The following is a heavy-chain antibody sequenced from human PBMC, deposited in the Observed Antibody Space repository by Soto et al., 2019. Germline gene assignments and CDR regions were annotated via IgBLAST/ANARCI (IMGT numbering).Heavy chain of an antibody. Sequence: ASVKVSCKASGYTFTSYDINWVRQATGQGLEWMGWVNPNSGNTGYAQKFQGRVTMTRNTSISTAYMELSSLRSEDTAVYYCARGLHYYYYYYMDVWGKGTTVTVSS. CDR2: VNPNSGNT. J-gene: IGHJ6*03. CDR3: ARGLHYYYYYYMDV. CDR1: GYTFTSYD. V-gene: IGHV1-8*01.